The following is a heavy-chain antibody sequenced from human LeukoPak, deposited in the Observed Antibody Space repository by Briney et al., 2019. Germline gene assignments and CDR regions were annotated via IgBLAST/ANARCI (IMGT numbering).Heavy chain of an antibody. Sequence: ASVKVSCKASGYSFSSHDINWVRQATGQGLEWMGWMNPKSGNTDHAQKFQGRVTMSRNTSISVAYLELSSLRSEDTAVYYCARVGYRRDTAMANFFDYWGQGTLVTVSS. CDR2: MNPKSGNT. CDR1: GYSFSSHD. V-gene: IGHV1-8*01. J-gene: IGHJ4*02. CDR3: ARVGYRRDTAMANFFDY. D-gene: IGHD5-18*01.